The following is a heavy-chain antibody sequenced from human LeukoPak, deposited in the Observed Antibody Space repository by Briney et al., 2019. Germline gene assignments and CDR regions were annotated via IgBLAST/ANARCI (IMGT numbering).Heavy chain of an antibody. V-gene: IGHV3-30*18. CDR3: AKDPGYSYGSGSYPDY. CDR1: GFTFSSYG. CDR2: ISYDGSNK. D-gene: IGHD3-10*01. J-gene: IGHJ4*02. Sequence: GGSLRLSCAASGFTFSSYGMHWVRQAPGKGLEWVVVISYDGSNKYYAASVKGRFTISRDNSKNTLYLQMNSLRAEDTAVYYCAKDPGYSYGSGSYPDYWGQGTLVTVSS.